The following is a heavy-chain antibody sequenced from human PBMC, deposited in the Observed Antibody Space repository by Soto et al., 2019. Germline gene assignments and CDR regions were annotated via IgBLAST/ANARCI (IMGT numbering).Heavy chain of an antibody. V-gene: IGHV3-72*01. J-gene: IGHJ4*02. D-gene: IGHD2-15*01. CDR3: TRVAGYCSGGGGGTCFSWFYFDY. CDR2: SRSKDNSYTT. CDR1: GFTFSDHS. Sequence: PGGSLRLSCAASGFTFSDHSMDWVRQAPGKGLEWVGRSRSKDNSYTTEYAASVKGRFTISRDDSKNSLSLQMHSLKTEDTAVYYCTRVAGYCSGGGGGTCFSWFYFDYWGQGTLVTVSS.